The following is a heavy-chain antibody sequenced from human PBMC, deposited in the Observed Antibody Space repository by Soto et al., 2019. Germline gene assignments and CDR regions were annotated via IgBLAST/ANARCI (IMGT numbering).Heavy chain of an antibody. CDR3: AISQDRGGRTTFIY. V-gene: IGHV3-9*01. J-gene: IGHJ4*02. CDR1: GFTFDDNA. CDR2: INWKSDI. Sequence: GGSLRLSCAVSGFTFDDNAMHWVRQAPEKGLEWVSGINWKSDIGYADSVKGRFTISRDNAENSPYLQMNSLRAEDTASYYCAISQDRGGRTTFIYWGQGTQVTVSS. D-gene: IGHD3-16*01.